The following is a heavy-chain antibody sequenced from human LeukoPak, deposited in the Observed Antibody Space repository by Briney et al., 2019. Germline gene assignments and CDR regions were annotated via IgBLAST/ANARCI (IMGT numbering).Heavy chain of an antibody. D-gene: IGHD6-25*01. V-gene: IGHV1-2*02. CDR1: GYTFTGYY. CDR3: AREDGIGSANNWFDP. J-gene: IGHJ5*02. Sequence: ASVKVSCKASGYTFTGYYMHWVRQAPGQGLEWMGWINPNSGSTNYAQKFQGRVTMTRDTSISTAYMELSRLRSDDTAVYYCAREDGIGSANNWFDPWGQGTLVTVSS. CDR2: INPNSGST.